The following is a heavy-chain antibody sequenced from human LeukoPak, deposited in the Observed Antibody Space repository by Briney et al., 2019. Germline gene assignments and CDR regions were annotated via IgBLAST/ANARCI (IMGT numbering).Heavy chain of an antibody. CDR2: INPKTGVT. V-gene: IGHV1-2*02. Sequence: RASVKVSCKTSGYTFADYYIHWVRQAPGQGLEWMGWINPKTGVTHSAQNFQGRVTLTSDTSISTVHMELSKLRPDDTAIFYCTRGPQSFDWLLTGVYWGQGTLVTVSS. J-gene: IGHJ4*02. CDR1: GYTFADYY. CDR3: TRGPQSFDWLLTGVY. D-gene: IGHD3-9*01.